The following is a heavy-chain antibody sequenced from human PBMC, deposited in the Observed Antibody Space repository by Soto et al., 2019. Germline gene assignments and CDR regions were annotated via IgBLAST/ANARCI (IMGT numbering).Heavy chain of an antibody. CDR3: ARDDEYSGNGMDV. CDR1: EFTFSNYG. CDR2: ILNDGSNR. J-gene: IGHJ6*02. V-gene: IGHV3-33*01. Sequence: QVQLVESGGGVVQPGRSLRLSCAASEFTFSNYGMHWVRQAPGKGLEWVAVILNDGSNRYHADSVKDRLTISRDNSKNTMYLQMNSLRAEDTAVYYCARDDEYSGNGMDVWGQGTTVTAS. D-gene: IGHD3-10*01.